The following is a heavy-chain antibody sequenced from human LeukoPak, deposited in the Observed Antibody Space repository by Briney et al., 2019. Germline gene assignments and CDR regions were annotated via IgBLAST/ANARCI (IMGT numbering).Heavy chain of an antibody. CDR2: IYYSGST. Sequence: SETLSLTCTVSGGSISSGAYYWSWIRQHPGKGLEWIGYIYYSGSTSYNPSLKSRVTISVATSKNQFSLKLSSVTAADTAVYYCARDTTPHWFDPWGQGTLVTVSS. CDR1: GGSISSGAYY. D-gene: IGHD1-1*01. CDR3: ARDTTPHWFDP. V-gene: IGHV4-31*03. J-gene: IGHJ5*02.